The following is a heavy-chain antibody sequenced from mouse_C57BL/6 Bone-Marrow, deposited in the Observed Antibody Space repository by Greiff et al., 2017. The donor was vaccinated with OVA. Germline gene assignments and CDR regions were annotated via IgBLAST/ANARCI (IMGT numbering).Heavy chain of an antibody. Sequence: QVQLQQSGAELVRPGTSVKVSCKASGYAFTNYLIEWVKQRPGQGLEWIGVINPGSGGTNYNEKFKGKATLTADKSSSTAYMQLSSLTSEDSAVYFCASSGYDYGEEVAYWGQGTLVTVSA. D-gene: IGHD2-4*01. CDR3: ASSGYDYGEEVAY. CDR2: INPGSGGT. V-gene: IGHV1-54*01. CDR1: GYAFTNYL. J-gene: IGHJ3*01.